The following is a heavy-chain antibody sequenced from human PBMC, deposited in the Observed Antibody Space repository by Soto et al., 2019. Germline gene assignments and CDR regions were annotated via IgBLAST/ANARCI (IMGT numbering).Heavy chain of an antibody. CDR1: GYTFTSYA. D-gene: IGHD6-19*01. Sequence: ASVKVSCKASGYTFTSYAMHWVRQAPGQRLEWMGWINAGNGNTKYSQKFQGRVTITRDTSASTAYMELSSLRSEDTAVYYCARDPYSSGWYDGTFDYWGQGTLVTVSS. CDR3: ARDPYSSGWYDGTFDY. CDR2: INAGNGNT. V-gene: IGHV1-3*01. J-gene: IGHJ4*02.